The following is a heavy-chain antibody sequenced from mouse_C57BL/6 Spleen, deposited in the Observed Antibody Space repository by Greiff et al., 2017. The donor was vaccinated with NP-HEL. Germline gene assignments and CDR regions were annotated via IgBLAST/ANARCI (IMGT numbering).Heavy chain of an antibody. CDR2: IRNKANNHAT. D-gene: IGHD1-1*01. J-gene: IGHJ2*01. Sequence: EVQLQQSGGGLVQPGGSMKLSCAASGFTFSDAWMDWVRQSPEKGLEWVAEIRNKANNHATYYAESVKGRFTISRDDSKSSVYLQMNSLRAEDTGIYYCTRQGYYGSRDYWGQGTTLTVSS. CDR3: TRQGYYGSRDY. CDR1: GFTFSDAW. V-gene: IGHV6-6*01.